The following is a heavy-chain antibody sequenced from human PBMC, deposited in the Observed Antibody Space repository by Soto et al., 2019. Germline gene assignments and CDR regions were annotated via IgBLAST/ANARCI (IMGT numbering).Heavy chain of an antibody. Sequence: QVQLQESGPGLAKPSQTLSLTCTVSGASLTSGNYYWAWIRHVPGKGLEWMGHIFHSGSSFTTAALRSRLVQSIDTSDNHVSLTLNSVTAADTAVYYCAKCLHYDGNGHFLGAFDLGGLGTLVTV. V-gene: IGHV4-31*03. D-gene: IGHD3-22*01. CDR2: IFHSGSS. J-gene: IGHJ3*01. CDR1: GASLTSGNYY. CDR3: AKCLHYDGNGHFLGAFDL.